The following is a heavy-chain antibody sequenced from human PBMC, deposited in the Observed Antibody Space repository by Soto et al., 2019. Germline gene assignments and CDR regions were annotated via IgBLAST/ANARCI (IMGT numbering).Heavy chain of an antibody. V-gene: IGHV3-72*01. CDR3: ARSVGYCSGGSCYYYYYGMDV. CDR1: GFTFSDHY. D-gene: IGHD2-15*01. J-gene: IGHJ6*02. Sequence: EVQLVESGGGLVQPGGSLRLSCAASGFTFSDHYMDWVRQAPGKGLEWVGRTRNKANSYTTEYDATVKGRFTISRDDSKNSTYQQMNSLKTVDTAVYYCARSVGYCSGGSCYYYYYGMDVWGQGTTVTVSS. CDR2: TRNKANSYTT.